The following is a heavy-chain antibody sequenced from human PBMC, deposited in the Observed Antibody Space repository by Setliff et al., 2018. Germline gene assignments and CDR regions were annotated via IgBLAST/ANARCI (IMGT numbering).Heavy chain of an antibody. V-gene: IGHV4-61*10. CDR3: ARLKYYDSGTYWGSWDYYSSMDV. J-gene: IGHJ6*04. CDR2: IYTTWST. Sequence: PSETLSLTCTVSGGSVGNSHYYWSWIRQPAGKGLEWIGRIYTTWSTNYNPSLKSRVTISLDTSKKQFSLEVSSVTAADTAVYYCARLKYYDSGTYWGSWDYYSSMDVWGKGTTVTVSS. D-gene: IGHD3-22*01. CDR1: GGSVGNSHYY.